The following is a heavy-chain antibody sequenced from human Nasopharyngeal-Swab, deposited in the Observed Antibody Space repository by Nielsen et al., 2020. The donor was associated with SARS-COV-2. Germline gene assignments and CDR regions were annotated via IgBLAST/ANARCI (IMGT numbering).Heavy chain of an antibody. D-gene: IGHD3-3*01. CDR2: IYYSGST. J-gene: IGHJ3*02. V-gene: IGHV4-39*01. Sequence: PGKGLGWIGSIYYSGSTYYNPSLKSRVTISVDTSKNQFSLKLSSVTAADTAVYYCARYGERITIFGVVIKEAFDIWGQGTMVTVSS. CDR3: ARYGERITIFGVVIKEAFDI.